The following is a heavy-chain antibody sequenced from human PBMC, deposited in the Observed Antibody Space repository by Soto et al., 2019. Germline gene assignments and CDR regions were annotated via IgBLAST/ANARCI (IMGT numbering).Heavy chain of an antibody. CDR3: ARGAPRPRDVQTYFHL. V-gene: IGHV4-31*03. CDR1: GDSMTSGGYY. Sequence: PSETLSLTCSVSGDSMTSGGYYWSWVRHHPGKGLEWVGSIYYTGDTYFNPSLKSRITVSMDTSKNEFSLKLTSVTSADTAVYFCARGAPRPRDVQTYFHLLGQGTLVTVSS. CDR2: IYYTGDT. J-gene: IGHJ1*01.